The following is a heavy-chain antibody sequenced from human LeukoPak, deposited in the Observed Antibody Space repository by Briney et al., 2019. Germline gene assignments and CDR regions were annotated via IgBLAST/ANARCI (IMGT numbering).Heavy chain of an antibody. CDR1: GYTFTSYG. CDR2: ISAYNGNT. V-gene: IGHV1-18*01. CDR3: ARTSTENSSGWFYWFDP. J-gene: IGHJ5*02. D-gene: IGHD6-19*01. Sequence: ASVKVSRKASGYTFTSYGISWVRQAPGQGLEWMGWISAYNGNTNYAQKLQGRVTMTTDTSTSTAYMELRSLRSDDTAVYYCARTSTENSSGWFYWFDPWGQGTLVSVSS.